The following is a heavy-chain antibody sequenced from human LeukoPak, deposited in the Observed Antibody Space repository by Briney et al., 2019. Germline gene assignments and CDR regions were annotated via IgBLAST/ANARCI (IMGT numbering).Heavy chain of an antibody. CDR3: AREGIGGGYYGGLVYFDY. CDR2: IIPILGIA. Sequence: SVKVSCKASAGTFSSYAISWVRQAPGQGLEWMGRIIPILGIANYAQKFQGRVTITADKSTSTAYMELSSLRSEDTAVYYCAREGIGGGYYGGLVYFDYWGQGTLVTVSS. J-gene: IGHJ4*02. CDR1: AGTFSSYA. D-gene: IGHD3/OR15-3a*01. V-gene: IGHV1-69*04.